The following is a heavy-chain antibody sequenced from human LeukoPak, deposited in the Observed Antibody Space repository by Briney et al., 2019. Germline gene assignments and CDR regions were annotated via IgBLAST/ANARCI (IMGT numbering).Heavy chain of an antibody. V-gene: IGHV3-23*01. CDR1: GFTFSSYA. D-gene: IGHD5-18*01. CDR2: ISGSGDST. Sequence: GGSLRLSCAASGFTFSSYAMSWVRQAPGKGLEWVSAISGSGDSTYYGDSVKGRFTISRDNSKNTLYLQMNSLRAEDTAVYYCAKDRDRGYSYGHFDCWGQGTLVTVSS. CDR3: AKDRDRGYSYGHFDC. J-gene: IGHJ4*02.